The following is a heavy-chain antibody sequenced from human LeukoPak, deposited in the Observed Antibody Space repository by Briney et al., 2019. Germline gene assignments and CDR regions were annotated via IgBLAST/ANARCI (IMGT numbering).Heavy chain of an antibody. Sequence: SETLSLTCAVYGGSFSGYYWSWLRQPPGKGLEWIREINHSGSTNYNPSLKSRVTISVDTSKNQFSLKLSSVTAADTAVYYCARGDVVVPAAMRKPFDYWGQGTLVTVSS. V-gene: IGHV4-34*01. J-gene: IGHJ4*02. CDR2: INHSGST. CDR3: ARGDVVVPAAMRKPFDY. CDR1: GGSFSGYY. D-gene: IGHD2-2*01.